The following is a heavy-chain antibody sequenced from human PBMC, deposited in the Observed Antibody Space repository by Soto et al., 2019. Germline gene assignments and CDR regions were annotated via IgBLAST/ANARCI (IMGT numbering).Heavy chain of an antibody. V-gene: IGHV3-30*18. Sequence: QVQLVESGGGVVQPGGSLRLSCAASGFAFSSYAIHWVRQAPGKGLEWVAGMAYEESTKYYGDSVKGRFTISRDSSKNTLYLQMSSLRAEDTAVYYCAKDSVLGGWGSHDYWGQGTLVAVSS. CDR1: GFAFSSYA. CDR2: MAYEESTK. CDR3: AKDSVLGGWGSHDY. J-gene: IGHJ4*02. D-gene: IGHD3-10*01.